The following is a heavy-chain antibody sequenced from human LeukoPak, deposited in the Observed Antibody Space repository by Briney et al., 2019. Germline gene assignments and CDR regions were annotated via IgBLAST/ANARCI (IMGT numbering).Heavy chain of an antibody. CDR3: ARVGYCSGGSCYYGGAFDI. D-gene: IGHD2-15*01. CDR1: GYTFTGYY. CDR2: INPNSGGT. Sequence: ASVKVSCKASGYTFTGYYMHWVRQAPGQGLEWMGWINPNSGGTNYAQKFQGRVTMTRDTSISTAYMELSRLRSDDTAVYYCARVGYCSGGSCYYGGAFDIWGQGTMVTVSS. J-gene: IGHJ3*02. V-gene: IGHV1-2*02.